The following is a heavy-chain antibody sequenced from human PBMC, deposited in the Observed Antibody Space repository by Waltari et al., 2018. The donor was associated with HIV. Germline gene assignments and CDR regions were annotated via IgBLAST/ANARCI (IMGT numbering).Heavy chain of an antibody. V-gene: IGHV3-9*01. CDR1: GFTFGDYS. CDR3: AKDRSGNYYNPWFDP. CDR2: ISWNGGGI. Sequence: EVEAVDAGGSLVKSGRSLGTSLPGSGFTFGDYSMPWLRQVPGKGLEWVSGISWNGGGIGYADSVKGRFTISRDNAKNSLYLQMNSLRAEDTAMYYCAKDRSGNYYNPWFDPWGQGTLVTVSS. J-gene: IGHJ5*02. D-gene: IGHD3-10*01.